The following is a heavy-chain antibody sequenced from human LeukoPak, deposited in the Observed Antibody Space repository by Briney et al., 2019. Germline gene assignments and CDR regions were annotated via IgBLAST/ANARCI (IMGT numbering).Heavy chain of an antibody. CDR2: IKQDGSEK. Sequence: HAGGSLRLSCAASGFTFSSYWMSWVRQAPGKGLEWVANIKQDGSEKYYVDSVKGRFTISRDNAKNSLYLQMNSLRAEDTAVYYCARGGSYGYGGYDYWGQGTLVTVSS. CDR3: ARGGSYGYGGYDY. J-gene: IGHJ4*02. CDR1: GFTFSSYW. D-gene: IGHD5-18*01. V-gene: IGHV3-7*01.